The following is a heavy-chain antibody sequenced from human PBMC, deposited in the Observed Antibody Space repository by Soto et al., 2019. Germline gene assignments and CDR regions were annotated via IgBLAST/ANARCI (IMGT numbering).Heavy chain of an antibody. CDR3: ARYSYGLRYYYYYGMDV. CDR2: ISGSGGST. Sequence: GGSLRLSCAASGFTFSSYAMSWVRQAPGKGLEWVSAISGSGGSTYYADSVKGRFTISRDNSKNTLYLQMNSLRAEDTAVYYCARYSYGLRYYYYYGMDVWGQGTTVTVSS. V-gene: IGHV3-23*01. CDR1: GFTFSSYA. J-gene: IGHJ6*02. D-gene: IGHD5-18*01.